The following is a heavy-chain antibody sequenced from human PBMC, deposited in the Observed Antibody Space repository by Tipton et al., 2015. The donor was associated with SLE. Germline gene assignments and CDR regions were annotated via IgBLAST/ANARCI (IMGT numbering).Heavy chain of an antibody. CDR3: ARDARRTTIKYWIDP. D-gene: IGHD1-14*01. J-gene: IGHJ5*02. V-gene: IGHV4-39*07. CDR1: GGFIRTTSYY. Sequence: TLSLTCTVSGGFIRTTSYYWDWVRQSPGGGLEWIGAISYSGTTSYNPSLKGRATISIDTSKNQFSLRLTSVTAADTAVYYCARDARRTTIKYWIDPWGQGTRVTVSS. CDR2: ISYSGTT.